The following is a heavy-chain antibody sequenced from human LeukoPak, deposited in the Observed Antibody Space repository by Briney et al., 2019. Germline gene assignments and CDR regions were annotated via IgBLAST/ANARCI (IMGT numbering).Heavy chain of an antibody. D-gene: IGHD1-14*01. J-gene: IGHJ4*02. CDR2: IWYDGSNK. CDR1: GFTFGSYG. V-gene: IGHV3-33*01. CDR3: AAGEPYVY. Sequence: GGSLRLSCAASGFTFGSYGIHWVRQAPGKGLEWVAIIWYDGSNKYYADSVKGRFTVSRDNSKNTLYLQMNSLRAEDTAVYYCAAGEPYVYWGQGTLVTVSS.